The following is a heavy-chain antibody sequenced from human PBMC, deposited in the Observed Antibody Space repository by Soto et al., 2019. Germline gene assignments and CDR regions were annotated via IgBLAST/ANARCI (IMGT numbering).Heavy chain of an antibody. D-gene: IGHD1-7*01. Sequence: ASVKVSCKASGYTFTSYGISLVRQAPGQGLEWMGWISAYNGNTNYAQKLQGRVTMTTDTSTSTAYMELRSLRSDDTAVYYCARDNVGLELSDFDYWGQGTLVTVSS. J-gene: IGHJ4*02. CDR2: ISAYNGNT. CDR1: GYTFTSYG. CDR3: ARDNVGLELSDFDY. V-gene: IGHV1-18*01.